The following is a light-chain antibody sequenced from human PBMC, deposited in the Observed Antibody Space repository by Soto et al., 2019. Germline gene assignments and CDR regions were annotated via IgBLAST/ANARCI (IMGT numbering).Light chain of an antibody. Sequence: EIVLTQSPATLSVSPGERATLSCRASQSVSSSVAWYQQKRGQPPRLLIYATSTRATGIPARFSGSGSGTEFTLTISGLETEDFDVYYCQQYGNWPYTFGGGTKLEI. CDR2: ATS. V-gene: IGKV3D-15*01. CDR1: QSVSSS. CDR3: QQYGNWPYT. J-gene: IGKJ2*01.